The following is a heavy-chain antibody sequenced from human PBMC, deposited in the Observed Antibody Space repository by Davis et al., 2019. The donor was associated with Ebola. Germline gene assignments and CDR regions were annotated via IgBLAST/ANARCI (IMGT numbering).Heavy chain of an antibody. Sequence: PGGSLRLSCKDSGDSFTSHWIGWVRQMPGKGLEWMGIIYTGDSDTRYSPSFRGQVTISADKSIKAAFLQWSRLRASDTAIYYCASLRRTITGMDDGFDIWGQGTMVTVSS. CDR1: GDSFTSHW. V-gene: IGHV5-51*01. CDR3: ASLRRTITGMDDGFDI. J-gene: IGHJ3*02. CDR2: IYTGDSDT. D-gene: IGHD2-8*02.